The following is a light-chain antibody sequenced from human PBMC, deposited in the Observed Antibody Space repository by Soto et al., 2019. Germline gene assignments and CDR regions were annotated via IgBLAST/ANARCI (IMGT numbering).Light chain of an antibody. V-gene: IGLV2-14*01. CDR3: SSYTSSISRV. CDR1: RSDVGGYNY. J-gene: IGLJ1*01. CDR2: EVS. Sequence: SVLTQPASVSGSPGKSITISCTGTRSDVGGYNYVSWYQQHPGKAPKLMIYEVSNRPSGVSNRFTGSKSGNTASLTISGLQAEDEADYYCSSYTSSISRVFGTGTKVTVL.